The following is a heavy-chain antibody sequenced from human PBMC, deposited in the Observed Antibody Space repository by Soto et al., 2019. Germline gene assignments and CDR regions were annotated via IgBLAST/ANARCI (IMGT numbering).Heavy chain of an antibody. V-gene: IGHV4-34*01. D-gene: IGHD5-12*01. CDR1: GGSFSGYY. Sequence: SETLSLTCAVYGGSFSGYYLSWIRQPPGKGLEWIGEINHSGSTNYNPSLKSRVTISVDTSKNQFSLKLSSVTAADTAVYYCASLTVDIVATIGYSWFDPWGQGTLVTVSS. J-gene: IGHJ5*02. CDR2: INHSGST. CDR3: ASLTVDIVATIGYSWFDP.